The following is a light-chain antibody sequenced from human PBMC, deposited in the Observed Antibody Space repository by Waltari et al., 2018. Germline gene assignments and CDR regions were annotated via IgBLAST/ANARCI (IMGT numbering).Light chain of an antibody. CDR1: RRDVGGYKY. CDR3: SSYAGSIYV. Sequence: QSALTQPPSASGSPGQSVTISCPGTRRDVGGYKYVSWYQQHPGKVPKLMIYEVSKRPSGVPDRFSGSKSGNTASLTVSGLQAEDEADYYCSSYAGSIYVFGTGTKVTVL. J-gene: IGLJ1*01. V-gene: IGLV2-8*01. CDR2: EVS.